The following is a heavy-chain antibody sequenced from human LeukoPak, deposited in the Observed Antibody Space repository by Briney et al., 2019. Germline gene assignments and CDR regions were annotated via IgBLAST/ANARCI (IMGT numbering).Heavy chain of an antibody. V-gene: IGHV4-4*07. Sequence: SETLSLTCTVSGGSISSYYWNWIRQPAGKGLEWIGRVYTSGNTNYNPSLKSRVTMSVDTSKKQFSLKLSSVTAADTAVYYCARDRQGYYFDYWGQGTLVTVSS. CDR3: ARDRQGYYFDY. CDR1: GGSISSYY. D-gene: IGHD2-15*01. CDR2: VYTSGNT. J-gene: IGHJ4*02.